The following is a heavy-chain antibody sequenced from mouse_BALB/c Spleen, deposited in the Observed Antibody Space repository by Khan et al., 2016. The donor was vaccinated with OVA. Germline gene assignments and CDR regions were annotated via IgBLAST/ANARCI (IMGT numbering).Heavy chain of an antibody. CDR2: IWSAGST. Sequence: QVQLQQPRPGLVQPSQSLSITCTVSGFSLTNYSVHWVRQSPGKGLEWLGVIWSAGSTDYNAAFISRLTIRKDNSRSQVFFKMNSLQTNDTAIYCCARGGYAYGLGALFAYWGQGTLVTVSA. CDR3: ARGGYAYGLGALFAY. CDR1: GFSLTNYS. V-gene: IGHV2-2*02. J-gene: IGHJ3*01. D-gene: IGHD2-2*01.